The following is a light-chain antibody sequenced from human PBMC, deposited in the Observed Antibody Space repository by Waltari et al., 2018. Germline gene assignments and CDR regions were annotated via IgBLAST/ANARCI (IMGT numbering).Light chain of an antibody. CDR1: QSLSNW. CDR3: QQYRNLWT. V-gene: IGKV1-5*03. Sequence: DIQMPQSPSTLPASVGDRVTITCRASQSLSNWLAWYQQKPGKAPKVLIYKASTLESGVPSRFSGSGSGTEFTLTISSLQPDDFATYYCQQYRNLWTFGHGTKVEIK. J-gene: IGKJ1*01. CDR2: KAS.